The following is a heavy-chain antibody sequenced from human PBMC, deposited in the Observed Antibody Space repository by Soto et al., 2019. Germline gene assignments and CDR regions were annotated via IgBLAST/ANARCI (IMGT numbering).Heavy chain of an antibody. J-gene: IGHJ6*02. V-gene: IGHV5-10-1*01. CDR3: ASPYSSSSSYYYYYGMDV. CDR2: IDPSDSYT. Sequence: GESLKISCKGSGYSFTSYWISWVRQMPGKGLEWMGRIDPSDSYTNYSPSFQGHVTISADKSISTAYLQWSSLKASDTAMYYCASPYSSSSSYYYYYGMDVWGQGTTVTVSS. CDR1: GYSFTSYW. D-gene: IGHD6-6*01.